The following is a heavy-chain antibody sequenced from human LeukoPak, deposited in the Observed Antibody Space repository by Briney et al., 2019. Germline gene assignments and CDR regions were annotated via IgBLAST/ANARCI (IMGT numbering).Heavy chain of an antibody. D-gene: IGHD6-13*01. CDR1: GGSISSGGYS. CDR2: IYHSGST. J-gene: IGHJ4*02. Sequence: SETLSLTCAVSGGSISSGGYSWSWIRQPPGKGLEWIGYIYHSGSTYYNPSLKSRVTISVDTSKNQFSLKLSSVTAADTAVYYCARALGYSSSWYDPFFDYWGQGTLVTVSS. V-gene: IGHV4-30-2*01. CDR3: ARALGYSSSWYDPFFDY.